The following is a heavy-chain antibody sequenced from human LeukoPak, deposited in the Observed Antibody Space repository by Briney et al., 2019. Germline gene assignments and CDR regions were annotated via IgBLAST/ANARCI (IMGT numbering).Heavy chain of an antibody. CDR3: ARDTPALAFDI. CDR2: IYHSGST. CDR1: GGSISSGGYS. Sequence: SETLSLTCTVSGGSISSGGYSWSWIRQPPGKGLEWIGYIYHSGSTYYNPSLKSRVTISVDRSKNQFSLKLSSVTAADTAVYYCARDTPALAFDIWGQGTMVTVSS. J-gene: IGHJ3*02. V-gene: IGHV4-30-2*01.